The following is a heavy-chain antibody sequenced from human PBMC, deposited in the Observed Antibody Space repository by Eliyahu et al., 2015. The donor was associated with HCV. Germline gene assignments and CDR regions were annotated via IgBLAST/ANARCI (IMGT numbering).Heavy chain of an antibody. J-gene: IGHJ5*02. V-gene: IGHV1-69*01. D-gene: IGHD2-15*01. CDR2: IIPIFGTA. CDR3: ARDRGSVVVVAATNIESPWFDP. CDR1: GGTFSSYA. Sequence: QVQLVQSGAEVKKPGSSVKVSCKASGGTFSSYAIXWXRQAPGQGLEWMGGIIPIFGTANYAQKFQGRVTITADESTSTAYMELSSLRSEDTAVYYCARDRGSVVVVAATNIESPWFDPWGQGTLVTVSS.